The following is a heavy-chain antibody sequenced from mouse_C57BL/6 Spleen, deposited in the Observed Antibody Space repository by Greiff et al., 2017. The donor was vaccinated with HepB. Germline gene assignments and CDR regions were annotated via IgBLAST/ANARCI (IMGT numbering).Heavy chain of an antibody. J-gene: IGHJ4*01. CDR2: ISDGGSYT. CDR3: AREGGNPYYAMDD. V-gene: IGHV5-4*01. D-gene: IGHD2-1*01. Sequence: EVQRVESGGGLVKPGGSLKLSCAASGFTFSSYAMSWVRQTPEKRLEWVATISDGGSYTYYPDNVKGRFTISRDNAKNNLYLQMSHLKSEDTAMYYCAREGGNPYYAMDDWGQGTSVTVSS. CDR1: GFTFSSYA.